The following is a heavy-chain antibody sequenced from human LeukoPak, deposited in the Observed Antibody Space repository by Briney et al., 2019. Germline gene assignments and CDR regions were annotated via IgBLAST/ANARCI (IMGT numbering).Heavy chain of an antibody. D-gene: IGHD6-6*01. Sequence: GGSLRLSCAASGFTFNSYGMHWVRQVPGKGLEGVALISYDGSNKHYADSVKGRFTISRDNSKNTLYPQMNSLRAEDTAVYYCARAHLSSSSTDYMEVWGKGTTVTVSS. J-gene: IGHJ6*03. CDR3: ARAHLSSSSTDYMEV. CDR2: ISYDGSNK. V-gene: IGHV3-30*03. CDR1: GFTFNSYG.